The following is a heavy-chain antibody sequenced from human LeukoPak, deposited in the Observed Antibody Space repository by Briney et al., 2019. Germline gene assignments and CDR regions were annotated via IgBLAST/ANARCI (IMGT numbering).Heavy chain of an antibody. D-gene: IGHD5-12*01. V-gene: IGHV3-20*04. CDR2: ISWNGGAT. CDR3: AGEYGYRDDYHGMDV. J-gene: IGHJ6*02. Sequence: GGSLRLSCAASGFTLDDYGMSWARQAPGKGLEWVSGISWNGGATSYADSVKGRFTISRDNAKNSLYLQMNSLRAEDTALYYCAGEYGYRDDYHGMDVWGQGTTVAVSS. CDR1: GFTLDDYG.